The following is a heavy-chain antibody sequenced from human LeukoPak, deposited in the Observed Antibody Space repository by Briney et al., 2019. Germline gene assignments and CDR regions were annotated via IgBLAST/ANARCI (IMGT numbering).Heavy chain of an antibody. J-gene: IGHJ2*01. V-gene: IGHV3-74*01. CDR3: ARGYSSGWEAYWYFDL. CDR1: GFTFSSYW. D-gene: IGHD6-19*01. Sequence: GGSLRLSCAASGFTFSSYWMHWVRQAPGKGLVWVSRINSDGSSTSYADSVKGRFTISRDNAENTLYLQMNSLRAEDTAVYYCARGYSSGWEAYWYFDLWGRGTLVTVSS. CDR2: INSDGSST.